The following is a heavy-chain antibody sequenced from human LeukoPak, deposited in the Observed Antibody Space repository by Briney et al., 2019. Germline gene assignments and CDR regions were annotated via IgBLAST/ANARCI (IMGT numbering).Heavy chain of an antibody. D-gene: IGHD1-20*01. V-gene: IGHV4-30-2*01. CDR2: IYHSGST. CDR3: ARAYNWNYFDY. J-gene: IGHJ4*02. CDR1: GGSISSGGYS. Sequence: SETLSLTCAVSGGSISSGGYSWSWIRQPPGKGLEWIGYIYHSGSTYYNPSLKSRVTISVDRSKNQFSLKLSSVTAADTAVYYCARAYNWNYFDYWGQGTLVTVSS.